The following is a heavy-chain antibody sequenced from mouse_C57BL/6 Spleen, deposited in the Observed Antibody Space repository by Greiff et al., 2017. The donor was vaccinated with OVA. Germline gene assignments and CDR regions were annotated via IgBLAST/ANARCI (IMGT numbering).Heavy chain of an antibody. CDR3: ARLLTYYFDY. J-gene: IGHJ2*01. V-gene: IGHV1-66*01. CDR2: IYPGSGNT. Sequence: QVQLQQSGPELVKPGASVKISCKASGYSFTSYYIHWVKQRPGQGLEWIGWIYPGSGNTKYNEKFKGKATLTADTSSSTAYMQLSSLTSEDSAVYYCARLLTYYFDYWGQGTTLTVSS. D-gene: IGHD4-1*01. CDR1: GYSFTSYY.